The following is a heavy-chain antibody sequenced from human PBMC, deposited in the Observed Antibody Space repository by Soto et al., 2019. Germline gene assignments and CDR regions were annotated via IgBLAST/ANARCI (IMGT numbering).Heavy chain of an antibody. CDR3: ARSYDSSGYYFDY. CDR2: IIPIFGTA. J-gene: IGHJ4*02. CDR1: GGTFSSYA. Sequence: GASVKVSCKASGGTFSSYAISWVRHAPGQGLEWMGGIIPIFGTANYAQKFQGRVTITADKSTSTAYMELSSLRSEDTAVYYCARSYDSSGYYFDYWGQGTLVTVSS. D-gene: IGHD3-22*01. V-gene: IGHV1-69*06.